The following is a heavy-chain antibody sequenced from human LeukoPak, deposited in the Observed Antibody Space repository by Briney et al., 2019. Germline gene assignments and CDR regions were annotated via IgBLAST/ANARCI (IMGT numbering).Heavy chain of an antibody. D-gene: IGHD3-22*01. CDR1: GFTFSSYA. V-gene: IGHV3-23*01. J-gene: IGHJ6*02. CDR3: AKDRNYYDSSVGMDV. CDR2: ISGSGGST. Sequence: GGSLRLSCAASGFTFSSYAMSWVRQAPGKGLEWVSAISGSGGSTYYADSVKGRFTISRGNSKNTLYLQMNSLRAEDTAVYYCAKDRNYYDSSVGMDVWGQGTTVTVSS.